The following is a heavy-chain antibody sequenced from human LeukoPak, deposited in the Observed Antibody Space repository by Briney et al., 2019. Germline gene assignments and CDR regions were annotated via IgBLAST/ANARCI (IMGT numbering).Heavy chain of an antibody. Sequence: GGSLRLSCAASGFTVSSNYMSWVRQAPGKGLEWVSVIYSGGSTYYADSVKGRFTISRDNSKNTLYLQMNSLRAEDTAVYYCARGRSITAAGLFDYWGQGTLVTVSS. CDR2: IYSGGST. CDR3: ARGRSITAAGLFDY. V-gene: IGHV3-53*01. CDR1: GFTVSSNY. J-gene: IGHJ4*02. D-gene: IGHD6-13*01.